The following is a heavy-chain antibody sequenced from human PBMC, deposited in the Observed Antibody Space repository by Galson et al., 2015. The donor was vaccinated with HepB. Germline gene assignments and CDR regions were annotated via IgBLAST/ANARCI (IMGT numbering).Heavy chain of an antibody. Sequence: SVKVSCKASGGTFSSYAISWVRQAPGQGLEWMGGIIPIFGTANYAQKFQGRVTITADESTSTAHMELSSLRSEDTAVYYCSAGERWLQSRGFDAFDIWGQGTMVTVSS. D-gene: IGHD5-24*01. J-gene: IGHJ3*02. V-gene: IGHV1-69*13. CDR2: IIPIFGTA. CDR1: GGTFSSYA. CDR3: SAGERWLQSRGFDAFDI.